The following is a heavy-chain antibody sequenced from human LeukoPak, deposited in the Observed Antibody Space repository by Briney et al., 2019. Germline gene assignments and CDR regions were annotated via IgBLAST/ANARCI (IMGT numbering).Heavy chain of an antibody. V-gene: IGHV1-69*13. D-gene: IGHD3-10*01. Sequence: SVKVSCKASGGTFSSYAISWVRQAPGQGLEWMGGIIPIFGTANYAQKFQGRVTITADESTSTAYMELTSLRSEDTAVYYCARDLSGSNYYASGSYADWGQGTLVTVSS. J-gene: IGHJ4*02. CDR1: GGTFSSYA. CDR3: ARDLSGSNYYASGSYAD. CDR2: IIPIFGTA.